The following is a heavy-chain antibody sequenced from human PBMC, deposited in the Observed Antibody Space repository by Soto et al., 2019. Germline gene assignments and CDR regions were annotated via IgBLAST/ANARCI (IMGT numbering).Heavy chain of an antibody. CDR3: ARARDSSGWYLYYYFDY. V-gene: IGHV4-4*02. CDR2: IYHSGST. CDR1: GGSISSSNW. D-gene: IGHD6-19*01. Sequence: SETLSLTCAVSGGSISSSNWWSWVRQPPGKGLEWIGEIYHSGSTNYNPSLKSRVTISVDKSKNQFSLKLSSVTAADTAVYYCARARDSSGWYLYYYFDYWGQGTLVTVSS. J-gene: IGHJ4*02.